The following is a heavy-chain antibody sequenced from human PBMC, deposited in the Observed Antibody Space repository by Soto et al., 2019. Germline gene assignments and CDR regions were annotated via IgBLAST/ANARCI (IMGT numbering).Heavy chain of an antibody. CDR3: AMTTVTQGTVSDAFDI. CDR1: GYTFTSYG. D-gene: IGHD4-17*01. Sequence: ASVKVSCKASGYTFTSYGISWVRQAPGQGLEWMGWISAYNGNTNYAQKLQGRVTMTTDTSTSTAYMELRSLRSDDTAVYYCAMTTVTQGTVSDAFDIWGQGTMVTVSS. J-gene: IGHJ3*02. V-gene: IGHV1-18*01. CDR2: ISAYNGNT.